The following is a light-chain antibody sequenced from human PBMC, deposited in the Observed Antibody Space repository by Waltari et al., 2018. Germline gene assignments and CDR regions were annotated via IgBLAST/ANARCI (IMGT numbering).Light chain of an antibody. J-gene: IGLJ3*02. CDR3: NSYTGSSSWV. CDR1: SGDVGFYNY. CDR2: DVS. V-gene: IGLV2-14*03. Sequence: QSALTQPASLSGSPGQSITISCTGTSGDVGFYNYVSWYQPHPGKAPRLIIYDVSGRTAGVSNRFSGSKSGNTASRTISGLQAEDEADYYCNSYTGSSSWVFGGGTKLTVL.